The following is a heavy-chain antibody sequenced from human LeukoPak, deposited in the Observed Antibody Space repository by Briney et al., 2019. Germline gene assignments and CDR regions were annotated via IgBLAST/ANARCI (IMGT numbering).Heavy chain of an antibody. CDR2: IKHDGSEK. D-gene: IGHD3-22*01. V-gene: IGHV3-7*01. J-gene: IGHJ4*02. CDR3: ARGRFYYDSPE. CDR1: GFTFAIYW. Sequence: GGSLRLSCTASGFTFAIYWMTWVRQAPGKGLEWVANIKHDGSEKYYVDSVKGQFTISRDNAKNSLYLQMSSLRAEDTAVYYCARGRFYYDSPEWGQGTLVTVSS.